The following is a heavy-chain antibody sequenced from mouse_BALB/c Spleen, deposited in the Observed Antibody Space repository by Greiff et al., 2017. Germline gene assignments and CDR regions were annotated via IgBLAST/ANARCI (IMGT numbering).Heavy chain of an antibody. CDR3: ARRGVRLPRDY. D-gene: IGHD1-2*01. V-gene: IGHV14-3*02. CDR2: IDPANGNT. J-gene: IGHJ2*01. CDR1: GFNIKDTY. Sequence: VNVVESGAELVKPGASVKLSCTASGFNIKDTYMHWVKQRPEQGLEWIGRIDPANGNTKYDPKFQGKATITADTSSNTAYLQLSSLTSEDTAVYYCARRGVRLPRDYWGQGTTLTVSS.